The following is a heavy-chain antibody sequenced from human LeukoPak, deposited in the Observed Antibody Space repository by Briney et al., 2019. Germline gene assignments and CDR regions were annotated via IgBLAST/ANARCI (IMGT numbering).Heavy chain of an antibody. Sequence: SETLSLTCTVSGGSISSSSYYWGWIRQPPGKGLEWFGSIYYSGSTYYNPSLKSRVIISVDTSKNQFSLKLSSVTAADTAVYYCASTGYSYAVNEIHAFDIWGQGTMVTVSS. J-gene: IGHJ3*02. CDR3: ASTGYSYAVNEIHAFDI. D-gene: IGHD5-18*01. V-gene: IGHV4-39*01. CDR2: IYYSGST. CDR1: GGSISSSSYY.